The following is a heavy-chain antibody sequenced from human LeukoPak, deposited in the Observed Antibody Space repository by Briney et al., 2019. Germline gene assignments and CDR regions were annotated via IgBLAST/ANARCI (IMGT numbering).Heavy chain of an antibody. CDR1: GGSISSAGSY. J-gene: IGHJ6*02. V-gene: IGHV4-31*03. CDR2: IYYSGST. D-gene: IGHD3-10*01. Sequence: PSETLSLTCTVSGGSISSAGSYWSWIRQHSGQGLEWIGYIYYSGSTYYTPSLRNRVSMSMDTSKNQFSLKVTSVTAADTAVYYCARDLRGSGSYWEAQYYYGMDVWGQGTTVAVSS. CDR3: ARDLRGSGSYWEAQYYYGMDV.